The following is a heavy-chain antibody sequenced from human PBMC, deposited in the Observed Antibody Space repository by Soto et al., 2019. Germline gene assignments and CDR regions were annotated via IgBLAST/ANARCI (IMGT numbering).Heavy chain of an antibody. J-gene: IGHJ4*02. V-gene: IGHV4-59*04. Sequence: RPQEAGPGLVKPSGSLSLPRQFPGGSLSDYYLDRVRPAPGEGLEWIGNIYYPGNVHYHPSLSSRVTMYIDLSKSQVSLEVRYVKAADTAVYYSATHAPGATFFDYWGQGALVTVSS. D-gene: IGHD3-10*01. CDR3: ATHAPGATFFDY. CDR1: GGSLSDYY. CDR2: IYYPGNV.